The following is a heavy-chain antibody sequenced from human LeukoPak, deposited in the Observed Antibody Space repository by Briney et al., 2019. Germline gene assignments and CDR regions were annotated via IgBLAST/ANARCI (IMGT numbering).Heavy chain of an antibody. V-gene: IGHV3-74*01. J-gene: IGHJ6*03. D-gene: IGHD3-3*01. CDR3: ARRYYDFWSGYYPYYYYYMDV. CDR2: INSDGSST. Sequence: GGSLRLSCAASGFTFSSYWMHWVRQAPGKGLVWVSRINSDGSSTSYADSVKGRFTISRDNAKNTLYLQMNSLRAEDTAVYYCARRYYDFWSGYYPYYYYYMDVWGKGTTVTVSS. CDR1: GFTFSSYW.